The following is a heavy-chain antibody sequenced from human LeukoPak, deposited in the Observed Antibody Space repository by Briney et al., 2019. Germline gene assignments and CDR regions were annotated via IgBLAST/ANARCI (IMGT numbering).Heavy chain of an antibody. Sequence: PSEALSLTCTVSGGSISSSSYYWGGIRQPPGKGLEGVGSIYYSGSTYYNPSHKSRVTIALDTSTNQFSLKLSSLPAADPAVYYCARHVSGYSYGSYYYGMDVWGQGTTVTVSS. D-gene: IGHD5-18*01. J-gene: IGHJ6*02. V-gene: IGHV4-39*01. CDR1: GGSISSSSYY. CDR3: ARHVSGYSYGSYYYGMDV. CDR2: IYYSGST.